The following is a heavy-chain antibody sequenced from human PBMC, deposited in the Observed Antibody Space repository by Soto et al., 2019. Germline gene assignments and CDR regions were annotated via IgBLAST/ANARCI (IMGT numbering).Heavy chain of an antibody. Sequence: QVQLVQSGAEVKKPGASVKVSCKASGYTFSNYGMHWVRQAPGKGLEWVTVISYDGSNKYYADSGKGRFTISRDNSMNTLYLQMNSLRAEDTALYYCAKSGGRDGYNLVDNWGQGTLVTVSS. J-gene: IGHJ4*02. CDR2: ISYDGSNK. D-gene: IGHD5-18*01. CDR1: GYTFSNYG. CDR3: AKSGGRDGYNLVDN. V-gene: IGHV3-30*18.